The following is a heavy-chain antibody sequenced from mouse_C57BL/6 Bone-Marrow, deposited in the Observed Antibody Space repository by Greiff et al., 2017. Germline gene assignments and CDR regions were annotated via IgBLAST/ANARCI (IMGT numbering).Heavy chain of an antibody. CDR2: ISNGGGST. CDR1: GFTFSDYY. V-gene: IGHV5-12*01. CDR3: ARHTLWYFDV. J-gene: IGHJ1*03. Sequence: EVQGVESGGGLVQPGGSLKLSCAASGFTFSDYYMYWVRQTPEKRLEWVAYISNGGGSTYYPDTVKGRFTISRDNAKNTLYLQMSRLKSEDTAMYYCARHTLWYFDVWGTGTTVTVSS.